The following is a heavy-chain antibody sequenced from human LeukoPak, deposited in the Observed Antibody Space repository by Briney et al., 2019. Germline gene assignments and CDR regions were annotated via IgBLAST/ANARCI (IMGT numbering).Heavy chain of an antibody. D-gene: IGHD3-10*01. CDR2: IYTSGST. CDR3: ASSSSGSYYSPYYMDV. V-gene: IGHV4-4*09. J-gene: IGHJ6*03. CDR1: GGSISSYY. Sequence: PSETLSLTCTVSGGSISSYYWSWIRQPPGKGLEWIGYIYTSGSTNYNPSLKSRVTISVDTSKNQFSLNLSSVTAADTAVYYCASSSSGSYYSPYYMDVWGKGTTVTVSS.